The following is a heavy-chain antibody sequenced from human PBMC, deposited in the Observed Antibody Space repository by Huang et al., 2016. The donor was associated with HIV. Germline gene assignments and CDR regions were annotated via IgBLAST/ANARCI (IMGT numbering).Heavy chain of an antibody. CDR1: GLGFSSYS. D-gene: IGHD6-13*01. Sequence: EVQLVESGGGLVKPGGSLRLSCAASGLGFSSYSINWVRQAQGKGLEWVSSITGGSSFIDYADSVKGRFTISRDNAKNSLYLQMNSLRAEDTAVYYCARDVIAAAGKYFDYWGQGTLVTVSS. CDR2: ITGGSSFI. CDR3: ARDVIAAAGKYFDY. J-gene: IGHJ4*02. V-gene: IGHV3-21*01.